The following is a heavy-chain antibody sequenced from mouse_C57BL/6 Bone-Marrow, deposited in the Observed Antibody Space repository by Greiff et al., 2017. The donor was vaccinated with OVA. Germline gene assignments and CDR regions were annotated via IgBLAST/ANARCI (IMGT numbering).Heavy chain of an antibody. Sequence: VMLVESGPGLVAPSQCLSISCTVSGFSLTSYGVDWVRQPPGKGLEWLGVIWGGGSTNSNSALMSRLSISKDNSKSQVFLKMNSLQTDDTAMYYCAILTTVVAKGAMDYWGQGTSVTVSS. CDR3: AILTTVVAKGAMDY. CDR1: GFSLTSYG. D-gene: IGHD1-1*01. V-gene: IGHV2-9*01. J-gene: IGHJ4*01. CDR2: IWGGGST.